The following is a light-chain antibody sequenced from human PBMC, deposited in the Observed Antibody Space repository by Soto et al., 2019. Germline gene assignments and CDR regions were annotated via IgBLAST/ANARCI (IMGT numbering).Light chain of an antibody. CDR3: QQSDSLPYT. CDR2: AVS. Sequence: DIQMTQSPSSLSASVGDRVTIACRASQSISTYLNWYQQKPGKAPEFLIYAVSSLQRGVPSRFSGSGSGTDFTLTISSLQPEDFAAYYCQQSDSLPYTFGQGTKLEIK. J-gene: IGKJ2*01. CDR1: QSISTY. V-gene: IGKV1-39*01.